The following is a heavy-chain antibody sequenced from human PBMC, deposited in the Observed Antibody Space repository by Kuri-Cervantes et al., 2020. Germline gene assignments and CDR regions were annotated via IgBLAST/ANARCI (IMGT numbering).Heavy chain of an antibody. CDR2: IITIFGTA. D-gene: IGHD2-15*01. V-gene: IGHV1-69*05. Sequence: SVKVSCKDSGGTFGSYGISLVRQAPGQGLAWMGGIITIFGTANYAQKFQGRVTITTDESTSTAYMELSRLRSEDAAVYYCARLGYCIGGSCYPDYHYMEVWGEGTTVTVSS. CDR1: GGTFGSYG. CDR3: ARLGYCIGGSCYPDYHYMEV. J-gene: IGHJ6*03.